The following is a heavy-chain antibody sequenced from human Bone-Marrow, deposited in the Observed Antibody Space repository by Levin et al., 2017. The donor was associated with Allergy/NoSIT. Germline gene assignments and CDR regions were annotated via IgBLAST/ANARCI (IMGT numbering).Heavy chain of an antibody. CDR2: IYSGGNT. CDR3: ANDRGY. Sequence: QPGGSLRLSCAASGFTVSNNYVSWVRQAPGKGLEWVSHIYSGGNTFYADSVKGRFTISRDSSKNTLFLQMNSLTAEDTAVYYCANDRGYWGQGTLVTVSS. CDR1: GFTVSNNY. V-gene: IGHV3-66*01. J-gene: IGHJ4*02.